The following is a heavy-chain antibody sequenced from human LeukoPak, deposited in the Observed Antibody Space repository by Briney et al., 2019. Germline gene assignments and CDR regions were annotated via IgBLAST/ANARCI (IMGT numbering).Heavy chain of an antibody. CDR2: IYWDDDK. D-gene: IGHD6-19*01. J-gene: IGHJ4*02. Sequence: ECRPTLVNPTETLTLTCTFSGFSLSSNAVGVGWIRQPPGKALEWLALIYWDDDKRYSPSLRSRLTVTKDTSKNRVVLTMTNMDPVDTATYYCAHRPSSDWYFDYRGQGTLFTVSS. CDR1: GFSLSSNAVG. CDR3: AHRPSSDWYFDY. V-gene: IGHV2-5*02.